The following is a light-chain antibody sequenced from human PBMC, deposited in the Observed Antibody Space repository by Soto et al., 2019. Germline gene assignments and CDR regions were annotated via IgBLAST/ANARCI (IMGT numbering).Light chain of an antibody. V-gene: IGKV3-15*01. CDR3: QQYNNWPPYS. J-gene: IGKJ2*01. CDR2: SAS. CDR1: QIVGTN. Sequence: IVMTQSPATLSVSPGESATLSCRASQIVGTNLAWYQQTPGQAPRVLIHSASTRATGIPARFSGSGSDTEFTLTISGLQSEDFAIYYCQQYNNWPPYSFGQGTKLENK.